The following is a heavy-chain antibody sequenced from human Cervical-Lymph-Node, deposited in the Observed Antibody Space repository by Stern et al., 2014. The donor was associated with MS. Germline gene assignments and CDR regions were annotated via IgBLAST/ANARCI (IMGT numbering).Heavy chain of an antibody. D-gene: IGHD3-10*01. J-gene: IGHJ6*02. V-gene: IGHV4-31*03. CDR2: IFSSGST. CDR1: SGSISSGGYD. Sequence: VQLVESGPGLMKPSQTLSLTCTVSSGSISSGGYDWAWIRQYPRRGLEWIGHIFSSGSTFYNPSLKSRVTISLDTSKNQFFLRLTSVTAADTAVYYCAREHYYGAGSQHGMDVWGQGTTVTVSS. CDR3: AREHYYGAGSQHGMDV.